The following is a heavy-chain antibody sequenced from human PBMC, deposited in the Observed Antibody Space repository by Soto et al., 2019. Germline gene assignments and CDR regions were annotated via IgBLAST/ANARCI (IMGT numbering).Heavy chain of an antibody. V-gene: IGHV3-74*01. D-gene: IGHD3-22*01. Sequence: EVQLVESGGGIVQPGGSLRLSCAASGFTFSSYWMHWVRQAPGKGLVWVSRINSDGSRTSYADSAKGRFTISRDNAKNTVYLQMNRPRAEDTAVYYCARGDGDYYDGNGYLGRHWGQGTLVTVSS. CDR2: INSDGSRT. CDR3: ARGDGDYYDGNGYLGRH. J-gene: IGHJ4*02. CDR1: GFTFSSYW.